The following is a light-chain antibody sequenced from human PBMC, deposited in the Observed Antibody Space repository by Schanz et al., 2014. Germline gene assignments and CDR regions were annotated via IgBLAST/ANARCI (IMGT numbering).Light chain of an antibody. Sequence: QSVLTQPPSVSGAPGQRVTISCTGSSSSIGTGYDVHWYQQLPGTAPKLLIYGNSNRPSGVPDRFSGSKSGTSASLAITGLQAEDEADYYCSSYAGNKYVFGTGTKLTVL. CDR3: SSYAGNKYV. J-gene: IGLJ1*01. V-gene: IGLV1-40*01. CDR1: SSSIGTGYD. CDR2: GNS.